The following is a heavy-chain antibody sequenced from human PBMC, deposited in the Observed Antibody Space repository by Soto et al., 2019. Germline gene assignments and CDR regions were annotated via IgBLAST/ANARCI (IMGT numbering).Heavy chain of an antibody. CDR1: GESFSGYY. CDR3: ARVPDR. D-gene: IGHD2-2*01. Sequence: PSETLSLTCAGYGESFSGYYWSWIRQPPGKGLEWIGEINHSGSTNYNPSLKSRVTISVDRSKNQFSLKLSSVTAADTAVYYCARVPDRWGQGTLVTAPQ. J-gene: IGHJ5*02. V-gene: IGHV4-34*01. CDR2: INHSGST.